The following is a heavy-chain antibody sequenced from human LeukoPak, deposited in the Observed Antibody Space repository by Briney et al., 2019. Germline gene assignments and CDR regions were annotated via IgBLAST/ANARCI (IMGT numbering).Heavy chain of an antibody. Sequence: PSETLSLTCTVSGGSISSGSYYWSWIRQPAGKGLEWIGRIYTSGSTNYNPSLKSRVTISVDTSKNQFSLKLSSVTAADTAVYYCARDAGEMATITPLYFDYWGQGTLVTVSS. CDR2: IYTSGST. J-gene: IGHJ4*02. V-gene: IGHV4-61*02. D-gene: IGHD5-24*01. CDR3: ARDAGEMATITPLYFDY. CDR1: GGSISSGSYY.